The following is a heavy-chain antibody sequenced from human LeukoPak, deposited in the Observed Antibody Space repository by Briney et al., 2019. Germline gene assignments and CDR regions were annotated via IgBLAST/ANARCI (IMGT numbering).Heavy chain of an antibody. Sequence: ASVKVSCKASGYAFTGYYMHWVRQAPGQGLEWMGWINPNSGGTNYAQKFQGWVTMTRDTSISTAYMELSRLRSDDTAVYYCARRAVAGHEEYYFDYWGQGTLVTVSS. CDR1: GYAFTGYY. J-gene: IGHJ4*02. V-gene: IGHV1-2*04. D-gene: IGHD6-19*01. CDR2: INPNSGGT. CDR3: ARRAVAGHEEYYFDY.